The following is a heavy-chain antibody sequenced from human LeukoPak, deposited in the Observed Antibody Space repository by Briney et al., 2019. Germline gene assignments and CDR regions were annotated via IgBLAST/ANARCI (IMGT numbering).Heavy chain of an antibody. V-gene: IGHV4-59*01. J-gene: IGHJ6*03. Sequence: ASETLSLTCNVSGGSISGYHWSWIRQPPGKGLEWLGYIYYSGSSNYNPSLKSRVTISADTSKNQFSLKLSSVTAADTAVYYCARVPRSYYYYYYMDVWGKGTTVTVSS. CDR1: GGSISGYH. CDR2: IYYSGSS. CDR3: ARVPRSYYYYYYMDV.